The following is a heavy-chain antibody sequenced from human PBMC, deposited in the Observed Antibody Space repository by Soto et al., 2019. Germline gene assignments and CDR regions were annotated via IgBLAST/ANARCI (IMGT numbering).Heavy chain of an antibody. Sequence: GASVKVSCKASGYTFTSYGISWVRQAPGQGLEWMGWISAYNGNTNYAQKLQGRVTMTTDTSTSTAYMELRRLRSDGTAVYYCARHMTTVTTIAFDIWGQGTMVTVSS. CDR2: ISAYNGNT. CDR1: GYTFTSYG. CDR3: ARHMTTVTTIAFDI. V-gene: IGHV1-18*01. D-gene: IGHD4-17*01. J-gene: IGHJ3*02.